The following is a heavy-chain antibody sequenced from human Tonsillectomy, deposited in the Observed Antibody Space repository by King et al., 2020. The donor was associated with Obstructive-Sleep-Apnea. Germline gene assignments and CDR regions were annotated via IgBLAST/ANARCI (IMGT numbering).Heavy chain of an antibody. V-gene: IGHV4-34*01. Sequence: VQLQQWGAGLLKPSETLSLICAVFGGSFTDYFWSWIRQPPGKGLEWIGEINHSGSTNYNPSLKSRVTISLDTSNNQFSLRLSSLTAADTAVYYCARGSGAASVNWFDPWGQGALVTVSS. CDR1: GGSFTDYF. CDR3: ARGSGAASVNWFDP. CDR2: INHSGST. J-gene: IGHJ5*02. D-gene: IGHD6-13*01.